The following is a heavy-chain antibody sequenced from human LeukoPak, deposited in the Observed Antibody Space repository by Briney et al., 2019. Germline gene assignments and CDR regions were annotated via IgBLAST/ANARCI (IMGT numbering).Heavy chain of an antibody. V-gene: IGHV3-30-3*01. Sequence: GGSLRLSCAASGFTFSSYAMHWVRQAPGKGLEWVAVISYDGSNRYYADSVKGRFTISRDNSKNTLYLQMNSLRAEDTAVYYCASPGGVYSSGSFDYWGQGTLVTVSS. CDR1: GFTFSSYA. CDR3: ASPGGVYSSGSFDY. CDR2: ISYDGSNR. D-gene: IGHD6-19*01. J-gene: IGHJ4*02.